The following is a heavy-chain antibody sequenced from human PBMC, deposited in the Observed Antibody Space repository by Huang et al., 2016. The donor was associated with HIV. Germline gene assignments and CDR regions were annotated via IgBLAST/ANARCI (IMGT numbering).Heavy chain of an antibody. CDR3: AKDRNWNDEAIDY. Sequence: QVQLVESGGGVVQPGGSLRLSCAASGFTFGTFGLHGVRQAPGKGLGWVAFMRNDGRNKYYADSGKGRFTISRDNSKNTMYLQMNSLRTEDTAVYYCAKDRNWNDEAIDYWGQGTLVTVSS. J-gene: IGHJ4*02. V-gene: IGHV3-30*02. CDR2: MRNDGRNK. CDR1: GFTFGTFG. D-gene: IGHD1-1*01.